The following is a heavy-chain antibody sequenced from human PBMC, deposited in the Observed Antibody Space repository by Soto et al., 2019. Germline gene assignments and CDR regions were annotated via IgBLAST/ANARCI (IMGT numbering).Heavy chain of an antibody. CDR1: GGTFSRHA. V-gene: IGHV1-69*01. D-gene: IGHD3-16*01. Sequence: QVQLVQSGAEVRKPGSSVKVSCKASGGTFSRHAISWVRQAPGQGLEWMGGIIPIFGTANHAQKFQGRVTIIADESTSTAYMELSSLRSEDTAVYYCASQDGYTLGGVGYWGQGTLVTVSS. CDR2: IIPIFGTA. CDR3: ASQDGYTLGGVGY. J-gene: IGHJ4*02.